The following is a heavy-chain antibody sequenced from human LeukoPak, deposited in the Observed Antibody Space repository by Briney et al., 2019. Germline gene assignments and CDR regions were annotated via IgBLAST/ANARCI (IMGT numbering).Heavy chain of an antibody. CDR3: ARTAARYYMDV. D-gene: IGHD6-6*01. Sequence: SETLSLTCTVSGGSISSYYWSWIRQPPGKGPEWIGYFHYSGSTNYNPSLKSRVTISVDTSKNQFSLKPSSVTAADTAVYYCARTAARYYMDVWGKGTTVTVSS. V-gene: IGHV4-59*01. CDR1: GGSISSYY. CDR2: FHYSGST. J-gene: IGHJ6*03.